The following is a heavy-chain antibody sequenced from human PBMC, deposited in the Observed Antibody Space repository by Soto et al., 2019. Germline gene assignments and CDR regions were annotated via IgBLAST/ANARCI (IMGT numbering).Heavy chain of an antibody. Sequence: GASVKVSCKASGGTFSSYAISWVRQAPGQGLEWMGGIIPIFGTANYAQKFQGRVTITADESTSTAYMELSSPRSEDTAVYYCARVEVGIAPYYYYGMDVWGQGTTVTVSS. CDR3: ARVEVGIAPYYYYGMDV. V-gene: IGHV1-69*13. CDR1: GGTFSSYA. CDR2: IIPIFGTA. J-gene: IGHJ6*02. D-gene: IGHD1-20*01.